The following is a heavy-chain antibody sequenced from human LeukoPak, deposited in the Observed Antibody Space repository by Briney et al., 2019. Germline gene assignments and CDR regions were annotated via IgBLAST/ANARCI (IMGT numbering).Heavy chain of an antibody. CDR3: ARVRGYSYGYPDY. J-gene: IGHJ4*02. V-gene: IGHV4-34*01. Sequence: SETLSLTCAVYGGSFSGYYWTWIRQPPGKGLEWIGEINHSGSTNYNPSLKSRVTISVDTSKNQFSLKLSSVTAADTAVYYCARVRGYSYGYPDYWGQGTLVTVSS. CDR2: INHSGST. CDR1: GGSFSGYY. D-gene: IGHD5-18*01.